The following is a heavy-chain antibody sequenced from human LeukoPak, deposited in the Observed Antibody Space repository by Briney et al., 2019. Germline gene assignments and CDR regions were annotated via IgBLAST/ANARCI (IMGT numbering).Heavy chain of an antibody. Sequence: SVKVSCKASGGTFSSYAISWVRQAPGQGLEWMGGIIPIFGTANYAQKFQGRVTIIADESTSTAYMELSSLRSEDTAVYYCASDDSSGYYGSAMKSFDYWGQGTLVTVSS. V-gene: IGHV1-69*01. CDR2: IIPIFGTA. CDR1: GGTFSSYA. CDR3: ASDDSSGYYGSAMKSFDY. J-gene: IGHJ4*02. D-gene: IGHD3-22*01.